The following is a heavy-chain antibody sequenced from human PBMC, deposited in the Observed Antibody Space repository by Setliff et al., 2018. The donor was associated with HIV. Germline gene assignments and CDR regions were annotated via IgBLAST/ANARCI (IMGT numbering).Heavy chain of an antibody. CDR3: AKGSVVGSAWGGAFDI. V-gene: IGHV3-48*04. CDR1: GFTFSSFA. CDR2: NDLDSRAI. J-gene: IGHJ3*02. D-gene: IGHD6-19*01. Sequence: PGGSLRLSCAASGFTFSSFAMNWVRQAPGEGLEWIAYNDLDSRAIYYSGSVRGRFTISRDNARDSLYLQMNSLRVEDTAVYYCAKGSVVGSAWGGAFDIWGQGTMVTVSS.